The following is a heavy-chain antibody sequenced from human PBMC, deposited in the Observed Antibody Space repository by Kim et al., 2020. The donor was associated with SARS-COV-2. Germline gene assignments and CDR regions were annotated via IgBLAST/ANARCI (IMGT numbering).Heavy chain of an antibody. CDR3: ARMNRPLEPETVYSSSWVSATLRNVAYYFDY. V-gene: IGHV4-34*01. CDR2: INHSGST. Sequence: SETLSLTCAVYGGSFSGYYWSWIRQPPGKGLEWIGEINHSGSTNYNPSLKSRVTISVDTSKNQFSLKLNSVTAADTATYYCARMNRPLEPETVYSSSWVSATLRNVAYYFDYWGQATLVTVSS. D-gene: IGHD6-13*01. J-gene: IGHJ4*02. CDR1: GGSFSGYY.